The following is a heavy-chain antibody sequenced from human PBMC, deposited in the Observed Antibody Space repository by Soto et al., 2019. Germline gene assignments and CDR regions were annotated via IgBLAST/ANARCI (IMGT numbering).Heavy chain of an antibody. J-gene: IGHJ3*02. Sequence: QITLKESGPTLVKPTQTLTLSCTFSGFALRTRGVGVGWIRQPPGKALEWLALIYWDDDKLYSPSLKTRLTIAKDNSKSQVMLTMNNMDPVDTATYYCAHRSKSSGSYTFDIWGQGTMVTVSS. V-gene: IGHV2-5*02. CDR3: AHRSKSSGSYTFDI. D-gene: IGHD3-10*01. CDR2: IYWDDDK. CDR1: GFALRTRGVG.